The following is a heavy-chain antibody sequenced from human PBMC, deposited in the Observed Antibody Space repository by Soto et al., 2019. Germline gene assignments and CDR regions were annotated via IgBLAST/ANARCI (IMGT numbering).Heavy chain of an antibody. CDR1: VGSFSGYY. V-gene: IGHV4-34*01. CDR3: ARVDDI. J-gene: IGHJ3*02. CDR2: INHRGST. Sequence: SETLFLTCAVYVGSFSGYYWSWIRQPPGKGLEWIGEINHRGSTKYNPALKSRVTMSVDTSKNQFSLKLSSVTAADTAVYYCARVDDIWGQGTMVTVSS.